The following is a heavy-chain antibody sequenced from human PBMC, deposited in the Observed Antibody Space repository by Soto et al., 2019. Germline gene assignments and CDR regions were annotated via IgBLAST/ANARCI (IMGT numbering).Heavy chain of an antibody. Sequence: ASVKVSCKASGYTFTNYGISWVRQAPGQGLEWMGWINTYNGNTNHAQKLQGRVTMTTDTSTSTAYMELRSLRSDDTAVYYCARGVGSWTYYNHYNWFDPWGQGTLVPVSS. CDR3: ARGVGSWTYYNHYNWFDP. CDR1: GYTFTNYG. CDR2: INTYNGNT. D-gene: IGHD3-10*01. V-gene: IGHV1-18*01. J-gene: IGHJ5*02.